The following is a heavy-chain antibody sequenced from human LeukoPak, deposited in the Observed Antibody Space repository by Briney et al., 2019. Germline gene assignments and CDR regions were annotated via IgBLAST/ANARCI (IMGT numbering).Heavy chain of an antibody. CDR1: GFTFSSYW. V-gene: IGHV3-74*01. D-gene: IGHD3-22*01. CDR2: IKSDGST. Sequence: GGSLRLSCAASGFTFSSYWMHWVRQAPGKGLVWVSRIKSDGSTRYADSVKGRFTISRDNAKNTVSLQTNSLRAEDTGVYYCARAPSEIGGYYPEYFRHWGQGTLVTVSP. J-gene: IGHJ1*01. CDR3: ARAPSEIGGYYPEYFRH.